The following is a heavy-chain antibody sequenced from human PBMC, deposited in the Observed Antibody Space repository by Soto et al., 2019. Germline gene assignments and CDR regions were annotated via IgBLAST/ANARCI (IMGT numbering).Heavy chain of an antibody. CDR1: GFSLSTSGVG. J-gene: IGHJ4*02. V-gene: IGHV2-5*02. CDR3: AHGGRCLEWLLPPDY. CDR2: IYWDDDK. Sequence: QITLKESGPTLVKPTQPLTLTCTFSGFSLSTSGVGVGWIRQPPGKALEWLALIYWDDDKRYSPSLKSRLTITKDTSKNQVVLTMTNMDPVDTATYYCAHGGRCLEWLLPPDYWGQGTLVTVSS. D-gene: IGHD3-3*01.